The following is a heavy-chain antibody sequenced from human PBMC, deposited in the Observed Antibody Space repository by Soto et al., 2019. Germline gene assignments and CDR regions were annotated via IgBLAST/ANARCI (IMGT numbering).Heavy chain of an antibody. J-gene: IGHJ4*02. V-gene: IGHV1-46*01. Sequence: ASVKVSCKASGYTFTSYYMHWVRQAPGQGLEWMGIINPSGGSTSYAQKFQGRVTMTRDTSTSTVYMELSSLRSEDTAVYYCARTPYCGGECSQYYFDYWGQGTLVTVSS. CDR3: ARTPYCGGECSQYYFDY. D-gene: IGHD2-21*01. CDR2: INPSGGST. CDR1: GYTFTSYY.